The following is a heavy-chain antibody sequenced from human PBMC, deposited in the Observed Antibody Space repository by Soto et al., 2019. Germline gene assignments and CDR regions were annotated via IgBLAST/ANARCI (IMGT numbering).Heavy chain of an antibody. D-gene: IGHD2-2*01. J-gene: IGHJ4*02. CDR3: AGSKKYQLPRR. CDR2: INHSGST. Sequence: QVQLQQWGAGLLKPSETLSLTCAVYGGSFSGYYWSWIRQPPGKGLEWIGEINHSGSTNYNPSLKSRVIISVDTSKNQFSLKLSSVTAADTAVYYCAGSKKYQLPRRWGQGTLVTVSS. CDR1: GGSFSGYY. V-gene: IGHV4-34*01.